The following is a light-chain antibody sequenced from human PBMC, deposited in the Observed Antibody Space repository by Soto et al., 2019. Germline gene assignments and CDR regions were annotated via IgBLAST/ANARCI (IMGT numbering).Light chain of an antibody. J-gene: IGLJ1*01. CDR1: SSDVGGYNY. CDR3: SSYTTSNTRQIV. V-gene: IGLV2-14*01. CDR2: DVS. Sequence: QSVLTQPASVSGSPGQSITISCTGTSSDVGGYNYVSWYQQHPGKAPKFMIYDVSNRPSGVSNRFSGFKSGNTASLTISGLQAEDEADYYCSSYTTSNTRQIVFGTGTKVTVL.